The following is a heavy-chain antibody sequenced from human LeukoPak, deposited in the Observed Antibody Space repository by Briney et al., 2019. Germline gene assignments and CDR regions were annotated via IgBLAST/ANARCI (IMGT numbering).Heavy chain of an antibody. J-gene: IGHJ5*02. CDR3: ARVLGRLPPKS. CDR1: GGSFTVYY. D-gene: IGHD5-12*01. V-gene: IGHV4-34*01. CDR2: INHRGVA. Sequence: PSETLSLTCAVYGGSFTVYYWSWIRQPPGKGLEWIGEINHRGVATYTPSLRSRVTISIDTSKNQFSLKLPSVTAADTAIYYCARVLGRLPPKSWGQGTLVTVSS.